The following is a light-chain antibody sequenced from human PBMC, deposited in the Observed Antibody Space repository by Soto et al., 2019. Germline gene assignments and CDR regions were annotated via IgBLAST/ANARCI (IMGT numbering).Light chain of an antibody. CDR3: QQYNDWPPLT. V-gene: IGKV3-15*01. CDR2: GAS. CDR1: QSVSSN. J-gene: IGKJ4*02. Sequence: EIVMTQSPATLSVSPGERATLSCRASQSVSSNLAWYQQKPGQAPRLLIYGASTRATGVPARFSGNGSETEFTLTISSLQSEDLALYYCQQYNDWPPLTFGGGTKVEI.